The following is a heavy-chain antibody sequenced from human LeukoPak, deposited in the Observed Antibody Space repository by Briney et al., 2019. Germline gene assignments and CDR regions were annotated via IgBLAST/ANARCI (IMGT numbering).Heavy chain of an antibody. D-gene: IGHD1-26*01. CDR1: EFTFSSYR. V-gene: IGHV3-7*03. Sequence: GGSLRLSCAASEFTFSSYRMSWVRQAPGKGLEWVANTKQDGSERYYVDSVKGRFTISRDNAKNSLYLQMNSLRAEDTAVYYCARDKIVGATNFDYWGQGTLVTVSS. CDR2: TKQDGSER. J-gene: IGHJ4*02. CDR3: ARDKIVGATNFDY.